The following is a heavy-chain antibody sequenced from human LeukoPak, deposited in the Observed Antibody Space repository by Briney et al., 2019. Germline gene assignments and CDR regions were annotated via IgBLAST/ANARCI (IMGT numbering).Heavy chain of an antibody. Sequence: PSETLSLTCAVYGGSFSGYYWSWIRQPPGKGLEWIGEINHSGSTNYNPSLKSRVTISVDTSKNQFSLKLSSVTAADTAVYYCARRSAAARRWFDPWGQGTLVTVSS. D-gene: IGHD6-13*01. CDR1: GGSFSGYY. V-gene: IGHV4-34*01. CDR2: INHSGST. CDR3: ARRSAAARRWFDP. J-gene: IGHJ5*02.